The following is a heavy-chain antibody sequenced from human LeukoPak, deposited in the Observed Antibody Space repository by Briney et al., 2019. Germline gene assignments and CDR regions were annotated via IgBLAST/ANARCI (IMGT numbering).Heavy chain of an antibody. J-gene: IGHJ6*02. CDR1: GYSFTSYW. CDR3: RLENWYHSYYYGMDV. V-gene: IGHV5-10-1*01. D-gene: IGHD6-13*01. CDR2: IDPSDSYT. Sequence: GESLKIPCKGSGYSFTSYWISWVRQMPGKGLEWMGRIDPSDSYTNYSPSFQGHVTISADKSISTAYLQWSTLKASDTAMYYYRLENWYHSYYYGMDVWGQGTTVTVSS.